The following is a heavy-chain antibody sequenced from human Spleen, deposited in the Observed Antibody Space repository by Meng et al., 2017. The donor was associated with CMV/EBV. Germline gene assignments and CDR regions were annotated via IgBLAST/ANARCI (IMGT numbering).Heavy chain of an antibody. Sequence: GESLKISCAASGFTFSSYSMNWVRQAPGKGLEWVSSINTGSGYIYYADSVKGRFTISRDDAKNSLYLQMNSLRAEDTAVYYCASSKGGSYYFDYWGQGTLVTVSS. V-gene: IGHV3-21*01. CDR1: GFTFSSYS. CDR3: ASSKGGSYYFDY. CDR2: INTGSGYI. D-gene: IGHD1-26*01. J-gene: IGHJ4*02.